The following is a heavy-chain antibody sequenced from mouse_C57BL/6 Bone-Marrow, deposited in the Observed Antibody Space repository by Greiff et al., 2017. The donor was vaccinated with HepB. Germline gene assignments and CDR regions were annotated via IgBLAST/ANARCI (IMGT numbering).Heavy chain of an antibody. D-gene: IGHD1-1*01. CDR1: GYSITSGYY. CDR2: ISYDGSN. V-gene: IGHV3-6*01. CDR3: ARGNYGSSYAMDY. J-gene: IGHJ4*01. Sequence: ESGPGLVKPSQSLSLTCSVTGYSITSGYYWNWIRQFPGNKLEWMGYISYDGSNNYNPSLKNRISITRDTSQNQFFLKLNSVTTEDTATYYCARGNYGSSYAMDYWGQGTSVTVSS.